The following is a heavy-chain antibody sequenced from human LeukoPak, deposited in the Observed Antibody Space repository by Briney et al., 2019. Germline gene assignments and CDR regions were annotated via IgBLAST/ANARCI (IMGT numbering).Heavy chain of an antibody. D-gene: IGHD6-19*01. CDR1: GFTFSGYW. CDR2: IKQDGSEI. Sequence: GGSLRLSCAASGFTFSGYWMSWVRQAPGKGPEWVANIKQDGSEIYYVDSVKGRFTISRDNAKNSLFLQMNSLRAEDTAVYYCAKDPRRRDSSGWYRVNWFDPWGQGTLVTVSS. J-gene: IGHJ5*02. V-gene: IGHV3-7*03. CDR3: AKDPRRRDSSGWYRVNWFDP.